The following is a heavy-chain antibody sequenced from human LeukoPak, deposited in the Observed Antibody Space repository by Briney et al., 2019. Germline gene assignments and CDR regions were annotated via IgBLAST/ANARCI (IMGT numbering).Heavy chain of an antibody. Sequence: ASVTVSCTASGYTFTGYYMHWVRQAPGQGLEWMGRINPNSGGTNYAQKFQGRVTMTRDTSISTAYMELSRLRSDDTAVYYCARDRDYYDSSGYNYWGQGTLVTVSS. CDR1: GYTFTGYY. D-gene: IGHD3-22*01. CDR2: INPNSGGT. CDR3: ARDRDYYDSSGYNY. V-gene: IGHV1-2*06. J-gene: IGHJ4*02.